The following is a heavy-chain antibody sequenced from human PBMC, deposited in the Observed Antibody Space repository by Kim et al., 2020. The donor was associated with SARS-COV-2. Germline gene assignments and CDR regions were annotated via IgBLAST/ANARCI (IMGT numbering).Heavy chain of an antibody. J-gene: IGHJ4*02. Sequence: NYAQKFQGRVTITADESTSTAYMELSSLRSEDTAVYYCARSVILMYYFDYWGQGTLVTVSS. V-gene: IGHV1-69*01. CDR3: ARSVILMYYFDY. D-gene: IGHD2-8*01.